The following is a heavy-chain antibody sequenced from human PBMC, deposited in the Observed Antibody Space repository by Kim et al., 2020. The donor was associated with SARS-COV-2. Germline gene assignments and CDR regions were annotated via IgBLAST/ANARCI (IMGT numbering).Heavy chain of an antibody. Sequence: SETLSLTCAVSGGSISSSNWWSWVRQPPGKGLEWIGEIYHSGSTNYNPSLKSRVTISVDKSKNQFSLKLSSVTAADTAVYYCARDRGYYDSSPHPDNWFDPWGQGTLVTVSS. J-gene: IGHJ5*02. CDR3: ARDRGYYDSSPHPDNWFDP. CDR1: GGSISSSNW. V-gene: IGHV4-4*02. CDR2: IYHSGST. D-gene: IGHD3-22*01.